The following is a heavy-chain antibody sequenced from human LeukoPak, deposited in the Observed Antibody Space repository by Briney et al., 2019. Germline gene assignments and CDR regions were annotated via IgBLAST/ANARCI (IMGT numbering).Heavy chain of an antibody. V-gene: IGHV1-2*02. CDR2: INFNRGDT. CDR1: GYTFRNYY. CDR3: ARERFLDILDY. D-gene: IGHD3-3*01. J-gene: IGHJ4*02. Sequence: GASVKVSCKASGYTFRNYYIHWVRQAPGHGLEYMGWINFNRGDTNYAEKFQGRVTMTRDTSIDTAYMELRSLRSDDTAVYYCARERFLDILDYWGQGTLVTVSS.